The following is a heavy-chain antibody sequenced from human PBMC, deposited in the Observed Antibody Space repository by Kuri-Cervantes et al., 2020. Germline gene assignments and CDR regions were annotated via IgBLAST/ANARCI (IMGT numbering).Heavy chain of an antibody. CDR1: GFTFSSYW. D-gene: IGHD6-13*01. Sequence: GGSLRLSCAASGFTFSSYWMSWVRQAPGKGLEWVAVISYDGSNKYYADSVKGRFTISRDNSKNTLYLQMNSLRAEDTAVYYCARSRRGYSSPEGYYYYGMDVWGQGTTVTVSS. J-gene: IGHJ6*02. CDR2: ISYDGSNK. CDR3: ARSRRGYSSPEGYYYYGMDV. V-gene: IGHV3-30*14.